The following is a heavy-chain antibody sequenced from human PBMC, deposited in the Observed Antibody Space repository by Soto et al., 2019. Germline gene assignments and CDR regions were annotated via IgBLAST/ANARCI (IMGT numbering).Heavy chain of an antibody. J-gene: IGHJ4*02. V-gene: IGHV3-73*02. CDR3: ARPTAGYLDD. D-gene: IGHD1-1*01. Sequence: DVHLVASGGGLVQPGGSLKLSCAASGLTLSGSAIHWVRQASGKGLEWVGRIRSKAKNYATAYTASLQGRFTIFRDDSRNMAYLQMNSLNTEDTAVYYCARPTAGYLDDWGPGTLVTVSS. CDR2: IRSKAKNYAT. CDR1: GLTLSGSA.